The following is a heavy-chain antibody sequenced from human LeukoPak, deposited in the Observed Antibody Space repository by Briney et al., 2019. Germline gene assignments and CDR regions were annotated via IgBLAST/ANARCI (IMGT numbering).Heavy chain of an antibody. V-gene: IGHV1-2*02. CDR3: ARDSLIEYSSSSFQH. CDR2: INPNSGGT. CDR1: GYTFTDYY. J-gene: IGHJ1*01. D-gene: IGHD6-6*01. Sequence: GASVKVSCRASGYTFTDYYMHWVRQAPGQRLEWMGWINPNSGGTNYAQKFQGRVTMTRDTSISTAYMELSRLRSDDTAVYYCARDSLIEYSSSSFQHWGQGTLVTVSS.